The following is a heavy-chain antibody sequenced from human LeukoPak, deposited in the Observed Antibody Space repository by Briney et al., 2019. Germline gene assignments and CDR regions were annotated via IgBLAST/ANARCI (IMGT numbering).Heavy chain of an antibody. V-gene: IGHV3-9*01. CDR3: AKDHSADGWPTFEY. CDR2: ISWNSGSI. CDR1: GFTFDDYA. D-gene: IGHD5-24*01. J-gene: IGHJ4*02. Sequence: GRSLRLSCAASGFTFDDYAMHWVRQAPGKGLEWVSGISWNSGSIGYADSVKGRFTISRDNAKNSLYLQMNSLRVDDSAIYYCAKDHSADGWPTFEYWGRGTLVSVSS.